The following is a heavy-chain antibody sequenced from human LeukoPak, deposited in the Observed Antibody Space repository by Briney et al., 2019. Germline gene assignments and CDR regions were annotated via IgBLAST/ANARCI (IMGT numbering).Heavy chain of an antibody. V-gene: IGHV4-4*07. CDR1: GGSISSYY. Sequence: SETLSLTCTVSGGSISSYYWSWIRQPAGKGLEWIGRIYTSGSTNYNPSLKSRVTMSVDTSKNQFSLKLSSVTAADTAVYYCARGAGNSSWSYYYYYYYMDVWGKGTTVTVSS. CDR2: IYTSGST. J-gene: IGHJ6*03. CDR3: ARGAGNSSWSYYYYYYYMDV. D-gene: IGHD6-13*01.